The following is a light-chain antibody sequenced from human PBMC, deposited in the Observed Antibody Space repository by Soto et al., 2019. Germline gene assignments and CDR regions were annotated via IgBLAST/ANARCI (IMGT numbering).Light chain of an antibody. CDR2: DAS. CDR3: QQRCHGLT. J-gene: IGKJ4*01. V-gene: IGKV3-11*01. Sequence: DIVLTQSPGTLSLSPGDRATLSCRASQSVSNYVVWYQQRPGQAPRLLIYDASNRATGIPSRFSGSGSGTDFTLTSSSLEPEDFAVYYCQQRCHGLTFGGGTKVEIK. CDR1: QSVSNY.